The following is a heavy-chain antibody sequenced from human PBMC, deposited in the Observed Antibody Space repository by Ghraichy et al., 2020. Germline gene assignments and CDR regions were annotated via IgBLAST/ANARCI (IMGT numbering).Heavy chain of an antibody. CDR1: GGSISSGGYY. CDR2: IYYSGST. J-gene: IGHJ6*03. D-gene: IGHD1-26*01. Sequence: SETLSLTCTVSGGSISSGGYYWSWIRLHPGKGLEWIGYIYYSGSTYYNPSLKSRVTISVETSKNQFSLKLSSLTAADTAVYYCARDLGAALPSYYMDVWGKGTTVTVSS. CDR3: ARDLGAALPSYYMDV. V-gene: IGHV4-31*03.